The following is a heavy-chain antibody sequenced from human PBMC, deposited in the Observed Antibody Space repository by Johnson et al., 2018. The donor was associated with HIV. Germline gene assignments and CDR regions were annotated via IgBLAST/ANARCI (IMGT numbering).Heavy chain of an antibody. CDR1: GFTVSNNY. V-gene: IGHV3-74*01. D-gene: IGHD5-12*01. CDR2: INGDGSRL. J-gene: IGHJ3*02. CDR3: AREGGGYDGKGAFDI. Sequence: VQLVESGGGLVQPGESLRLSCAASGFTVSNNYMQWVRQAPGKGLVWVSRINGDGSRLTYADSVKGRFPISRDNSKNTLYLQMNSLRAEDTAVYYCAREGGGYDGKGAFDIWGQGTMVTVSS.